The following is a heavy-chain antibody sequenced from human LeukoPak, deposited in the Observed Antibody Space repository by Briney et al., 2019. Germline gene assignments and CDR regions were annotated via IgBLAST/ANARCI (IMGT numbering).Heavy chain of an antibody. D-gene: IGHD6-6*01. CDR2: TGSGDNT. CDR1: RFTFSSYA. CDR3: AKDYYSSSSGYFDY. J-gene: IGHJ4*02. V-gene: IGHV3-23*01. Sequence: PGGSLRLSCAASRFTFSSYAMSWVRQAPGKGLEWVSVTGSGDNTYYADSVKGRFTISRDNSKNTLYLQMNSLRAEDTALYYCAKDYYSSSSGYFDYWGQGTLVTVSS.